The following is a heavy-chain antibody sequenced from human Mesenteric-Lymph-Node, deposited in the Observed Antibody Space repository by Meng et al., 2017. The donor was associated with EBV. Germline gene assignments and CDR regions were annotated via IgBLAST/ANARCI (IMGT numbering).Heavy chain of an antibody. J-gene: IGHJ5*02. CDR3: ARDSTGDSRRFDP. CDR1: GYTFTGYV. CDR2: INVGNGDT. V-gene: IGHV1-3*01. D-gene: IGHD3-22*01. Sequence: QVRLVGCGAWGRRPGASVRVSCEASGYTFTGYVMHWVGQAPGQRLEWMGWINVGNGDTKYAQKFHGRVTITRDTSATTAYMELRSLTSEDTAVYYCARDSTGDSRRFDPWGQGTLVTVSS.